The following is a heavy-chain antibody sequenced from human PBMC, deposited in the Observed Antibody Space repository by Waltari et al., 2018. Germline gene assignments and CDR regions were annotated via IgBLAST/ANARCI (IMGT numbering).Heavy chain of an antibody. CDR2: IYYSGST. V-gene: IGHV4-59*11. CDR3: ARGGLFDP. CDR1: GGSISSHY. Sequence: QVQLQESGPGLVKPSETLSLTCTVSGGSISSHYWSWIRQPPGKGLEWIGYIYYSGSTNYNPSLKRRVTISVDTSKNQFSLKLSSVTAADTAVYYCARGGLFDPWGQGTLVTVSS. J-gene: IGHJ5*02.